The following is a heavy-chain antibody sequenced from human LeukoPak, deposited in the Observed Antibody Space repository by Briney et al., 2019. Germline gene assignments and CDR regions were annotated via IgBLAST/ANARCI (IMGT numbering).Heavy chain of an antibody. CDR1: GINFSGYS. D-gene: IGHD3-22*01. V-gene: IGHV3-48*02. Sequence: GGTLRLSCAASGINFSGYSMHWVRQAPGKGLEWVSYISGSSRTIYYADSVKGRFTISRDNAKNSLHLQINSLRDEDTAVYYCAIRGYYDTTYAYDYHAMDVWGQGTAVTVSS. CDR3: AIRGYYDTTYAYDYHAMDV. CDR2: ISGSSRTI. J-gene: IGHJ6*02.